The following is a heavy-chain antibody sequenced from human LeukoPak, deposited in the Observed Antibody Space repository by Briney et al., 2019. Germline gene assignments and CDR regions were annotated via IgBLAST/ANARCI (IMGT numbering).Heavy chain of an antibody. CDR2: ISYDGTNK. J-gene: IGHJ4*02. D-gene: IGHD3-16*01. Sequence: GGSLRLSCAASGFTFSGYAMHWVRQAPGKGLEWVTVISYDGTNKYYADSVKGRFTISRDNSKNTLYLQTNSLRAEDTAVYYCARGGFDYWGQGTLVTVSS. V-gene: IGHV3-30-3*01. CDR1: GFTFSGYA. CDR3: ARGGFDY.